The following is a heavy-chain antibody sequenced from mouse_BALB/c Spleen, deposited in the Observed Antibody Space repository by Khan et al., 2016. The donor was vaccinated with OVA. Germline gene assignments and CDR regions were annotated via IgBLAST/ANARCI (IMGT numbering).Heavy chain of an antibody. CDR2: ISSTGGT. CDR3: ASSRYYSYGYALDC. V-gene: IGHV3-2*02. Sequence: EVQLQESGPGLVKPSQSLSLTCTVTGYSFTSDYAWNWIRQFPGNKLEWMGYISSTGGTSYNPTFKSRITITRDKSKNQFFLQLKSVTAEDTATYSCASSRYYSYGYALDCWGRGTLVTVSS. D-gene: IGHD2-14*01. CDR1: GYSFTSDYA. J-gene: IGHJ4*01.